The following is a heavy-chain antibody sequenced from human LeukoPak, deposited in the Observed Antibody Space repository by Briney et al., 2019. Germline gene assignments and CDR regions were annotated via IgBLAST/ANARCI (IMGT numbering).Heavy chain of an antibody. V-gene: IGHV3-21*01. J-gene: IGHJ3*02. CDR3: ARGRSITLLRGVAMSDGFDI. D-gene: IGHD3-10*01. CDR1: GFTFTSYG. Sequence: GSLRLSCTASGFTFTSYGMNWVRQAPGKGLEWVSFIDTSGSYIYYGDSLKGRVTISRDNAKNSLYLQMNGLRAEDTAVYYCARGRSITLLRGVAMSDGFDIWGQGAMVTVSS. CDR2: IDTSGSYI.